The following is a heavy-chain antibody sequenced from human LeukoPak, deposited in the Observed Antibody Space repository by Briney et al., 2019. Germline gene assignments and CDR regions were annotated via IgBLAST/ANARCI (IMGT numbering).Heavy chain of an antibody. D-gene: IGHD2-21*02. J-gene: IGHJ4*02. CDR1: GYTFTDYY. CDR2: VDPEDGET. V-gene: IGHV1-69-2*01. CDR3: ATPESGDPPRCLSC. Sequence: ASVKVSCKVSGYTFTDYYMHWVQQAPGKGLEWMGLVDPEDGETIYAEKLQGRDTITADTSTDTAYRELSSLRSEATAVRDCATPESGDPPRCLSCWGQGTLFTVSS.